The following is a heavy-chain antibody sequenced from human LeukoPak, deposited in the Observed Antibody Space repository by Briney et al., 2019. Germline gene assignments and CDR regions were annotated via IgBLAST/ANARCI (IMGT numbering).Heavy chain of an antibody. Sequence: GGSLRLSCAASGFTFSSYEMNWVRQAPGKGLEWFSYISSSGSTIYYADSVKGRFTISRDNAKNSLYLQMNSLRAEDTAVYYCAREHDYGDLYFDYWGQGTLVTVSS. CDR1: GFTFSSYE. J-gene: IGHJ4*02. V-gene: IGHV3-48*03. CDR3: AREHDYGDLYFDY. CDR2: ISSSGSTI. D-gene: IGHD4-17*01.